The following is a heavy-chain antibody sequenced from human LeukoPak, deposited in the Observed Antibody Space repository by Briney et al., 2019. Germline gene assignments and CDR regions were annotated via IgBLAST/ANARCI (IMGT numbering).Heavy chain of an antibody. D-gene: IGHD3-10*01. Sequence: GGSLRLSCAASGFTFSSYAMSWVRQAPXXGXXWVSSISESGDSTYYADSVKGRFTISRDNSKNTLYLQMNSLRAEDTAVYYCAKRLYGSGSYYYFFDYWGQGTLVTVSS. CDR3: AKRLYGSGSYYYFFDY. CDR2: ISESGDST. J-gene: IGHJ4*02. CDR1: GFTFSSYA. V-gene: IGHV3-23*01.